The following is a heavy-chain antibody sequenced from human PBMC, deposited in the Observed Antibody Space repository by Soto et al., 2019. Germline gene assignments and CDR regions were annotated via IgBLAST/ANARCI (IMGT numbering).Heavy chain of an antibody. CDR3: ARARALLDYYYYGMDV. J-gene: IGHJ6*02. Sequence: SETLSLTCTVSGGSISSYYWSWIRQPPGKGLEWIGYIYYSGSTNYNPSLKSRVTISVDTSKNQFSLKLSSVTAADTAVYYCARARALLDYYYYGMDVWGPGTTVTVSS. V-gene: IGHV4-59*01. CDR1: GGSISSYY. D-gene: IGHD1-1*01. CDR2: IYYSGST.